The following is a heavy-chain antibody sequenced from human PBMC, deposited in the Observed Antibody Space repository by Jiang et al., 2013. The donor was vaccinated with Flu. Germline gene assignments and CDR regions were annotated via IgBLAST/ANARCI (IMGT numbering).Heavy chain of an antibody. CDR1: GGSISSYY. CDR2: IYYSGST. Sequence: GPGLVKPSETLSLTCTVSGGSISSYYWSWIRQPPGKGLEWIGYIYYSGSTNYNPSLKSRVTISVDTSKNQFSLKLSSVTAADTAVYYCARARYYPSQPPDYWGQGTLVTVSS. V-gene: IGHV4-59*01. D-gene: IGHD3-9*01. J-gene: IGHJ4*02. CDR3: ARARYYPSQPPDY.